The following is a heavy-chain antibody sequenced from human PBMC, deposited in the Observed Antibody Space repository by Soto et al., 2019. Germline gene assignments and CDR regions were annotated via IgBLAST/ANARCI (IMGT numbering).Heavy chain of an antibody. CDR1: GFSFTTTGGG. D-gene: IGHD6-19*01. Sequence: QITLKESGPTLVKPTQTLTLTCTFSGFSFTTTGGGVGWIRQPPGKALEWLALIYWDDKRYSPSLKSRLTITRDTSKNQVVLTMTTMDPVDTATYYCAHRQAQGLGVAGTFDSWGQGILVTVSS. CDR3: AHRQAQGLGVAGTFDS. V-gene: IGHV2-5*01. J-gene: IGHJ4*02. CDR2: IYWDDK.